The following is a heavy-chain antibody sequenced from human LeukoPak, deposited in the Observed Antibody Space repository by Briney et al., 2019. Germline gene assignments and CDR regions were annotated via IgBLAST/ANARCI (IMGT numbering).Heavy chain of an antibody. CDR3: VKDRLESWSGFYFGVFDY. V-gene: IGHV3-23*01. CDR1: GFTFRRYA. J-gene: IGHJ4*02. CDR2: ISDGGRAT. D-gene: IGHD3-3*01. Sequence: GGSLRLSCATSGFTFRRYAMSWVRQAPGKGLEWVSGISDGGRATYYADPVKGRFTISRDNSKSTLYLQMNSLRAGDTAVYYCVKDRLESWSGFYFGVFDYWGQGALVTVAS.